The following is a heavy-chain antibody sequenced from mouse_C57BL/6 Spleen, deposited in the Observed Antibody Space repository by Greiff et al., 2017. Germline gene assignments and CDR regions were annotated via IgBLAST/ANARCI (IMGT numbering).Heavy chain of an antibody. J-gene: IGHJ2*01. D-gene: IGHD1-1*01. Sequence: EVQLQQSGPGLVKPSQSLSLTCSVTGYSITSGYYWNWIRQFPGNKLEWMGYISYDGSNNYNPSLKNRISITRDTSKNQFFLKLNSVTTEDTATYYCAREGPTVVAHYFDYWGQGTTLTVSS. V-gene: IGHV3-6*01. CDR2: ISYDGSN. CDR1: GYSITSGYY. CDR3: AREGPTVVAHYFDY.